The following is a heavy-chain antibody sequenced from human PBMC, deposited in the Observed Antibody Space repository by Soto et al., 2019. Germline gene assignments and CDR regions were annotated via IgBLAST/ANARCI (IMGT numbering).Heavy chain of an antibody. Sequence: QVQLVQSGAEVKKPGGSVKVSCRASGYTFTSYHIHWVRQAPGQGLEWMGIINPSGGSPSYTQKFQGRVTMTKDTSTSTVDMLLSSLRSDDTAVYYCARGVRKGQLRSGMDVWGQGTTVTVSS. CDR1: GYTFTSYH. CDR3: ARGVRKGQLRSGMDV. D-gene: IGHD1-7*01. J-gene: IGHJ6*02. CDR2: INPSGGSP. V-gene: IGHV1-46*01.